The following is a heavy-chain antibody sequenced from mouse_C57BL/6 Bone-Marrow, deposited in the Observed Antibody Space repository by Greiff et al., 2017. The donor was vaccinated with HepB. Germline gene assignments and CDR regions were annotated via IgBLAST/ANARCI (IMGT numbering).Heavy chain of an antibody. CDR3: ARYGLFAY. CDR2: IYPRSGNT. D-gene: IGHD1-1*02. J-gene: IGHJ3*01. CDR1: GYTFTSYG. Sequence: QVHVKQSGAELARPGASVKLSCKASGYTFTSYGISWVKQRTGQGLEWIGEIYPRSGNTYYNEKFKGKATLTADKSSSTAYMELRSLTSEDSAVYFCARYGLFAYWGQGTLVTVSA. V-gene: IGHV1-81*01.